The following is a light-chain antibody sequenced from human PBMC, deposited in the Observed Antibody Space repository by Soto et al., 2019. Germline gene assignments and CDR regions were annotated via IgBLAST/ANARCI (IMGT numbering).Light chain of an antibody. CDR2: EIN. CDR3: SSFAGSNNFPYV. CDR1: SSDVGAYDY. Sequence: SVLTQPPSASGSPGQAVTISCTGTSSDVGAYDYVSLYQQHPGKAPKLMIYEINKRPSGVPDRFSGSKSGNTASLTVSGLQAEDEADYYCSSFAGSNNFPYVFGTGTK. V-gene: IGLV2-8*01. J-gene: IGLJ1*01.